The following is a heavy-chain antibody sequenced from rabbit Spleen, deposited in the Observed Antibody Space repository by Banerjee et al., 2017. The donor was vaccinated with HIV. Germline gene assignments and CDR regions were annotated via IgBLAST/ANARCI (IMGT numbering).Heavy chain of an antibody. V-gene: IGHV1S40*01. CDR1: GFSFSYSDY. J-gene: IGHJ4*01. Sequence: QSLEESGGDLVKPGASLTLTCTASGFSFSYSDYMCWVRQPPGKGLEWIACVNGGGSGTTHYATWAKGRFTVSKTSSTTVTLQVTSLTAADTATYFCARDNGGGGGYVFNLWGPGTLVTVS. D-gene: IGHD2-1*01. CDR2: VNGGGSGTT. CDR3: ARDNGGGGGYVFNL.